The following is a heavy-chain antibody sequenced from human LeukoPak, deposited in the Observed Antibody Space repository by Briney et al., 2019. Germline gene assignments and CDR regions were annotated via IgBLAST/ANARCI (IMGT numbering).Heavy chain of an antibody. D-gene: IGHD3-22*01. CDR3: ARHRPNYYDSSGSFDY. V-gene: IGHV4-34*01. CDR1: GGSFSGYY. CDR2: INHSGST. Sequence: SETLSLTCAVYGGSFSGYYWSWIRQPPGKGLEWIGEINHSGSTNYNPSLKSRVTISVDTSKNQFSLKLSSVTAADTAVYYCARHRPNYYDSSGSFDYWGQGTLVTVSS. J-gene: IGHJ4*02.